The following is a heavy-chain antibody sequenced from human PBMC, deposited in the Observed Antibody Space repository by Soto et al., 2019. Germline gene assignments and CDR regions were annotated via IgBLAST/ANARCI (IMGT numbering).Heavy chain of an antibody. Sequence: QVQLVQSGAEVKKPGSSVKVSCKTSGGTFSTYSIVWVRQAPGEGLEWMGGIIPIFGTANYAQKFQDRVTITADKSTNTAFMELSILKSEDTAVYYCASSSGNNYGVGTNYYFDYWGQGTLVTVSS. V-gene: IGHV1-69*06. CDR2: IIPIFGTA. CDR1: GGTFSTYS. J-gene: IGHJ4*02. CDR3: ASSSGNNYGVGTNYYFDY. D-gene: IGHD1-26*01.